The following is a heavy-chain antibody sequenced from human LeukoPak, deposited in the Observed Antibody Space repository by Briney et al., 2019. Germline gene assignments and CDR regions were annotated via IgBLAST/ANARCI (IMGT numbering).Heavy chain of an antibody. Sequence: PGGSLRLSCAASGFTFTNDFMTWVRQAPGKGLEWVANMKVDGSDIHYVDSVKGRFTISRDNARNTLYLQMNSLRAEDTAVYYCAKDRDFGVVIPSYYYYYMDVWGKGTTVTVSS. CDR3: AKDRDFGVVIPSYYYYYMDV. D-gene: IGHD3-3*01. V-gene: IGHV3-7*01. CDR1: GFTFTNDF. J-gene: IGHJ6*03. CDR2: MKVDGSDI.